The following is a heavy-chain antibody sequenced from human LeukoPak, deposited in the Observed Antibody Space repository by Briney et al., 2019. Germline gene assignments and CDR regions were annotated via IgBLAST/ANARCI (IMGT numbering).Heavy chain of an antibody. D-gene: IGHD6-19*01. CDR3: ARVWYSSGWSREGSFQH. Sequence: SETLSLTCAVYGGSFSGYYWSWIRQPPGKGLEWIGEINHSGSTNYNPSLKSRVTISVDTSKNQFSLKLSSVTAADTAVYYCARVWYSSGWSREGSFQHWGQGTLVTVSS. J-gene: IGHJ1*01. V-gene: IGHV4-34*01. CDR2: INHSGST. CDR1: GGSFSGYY.